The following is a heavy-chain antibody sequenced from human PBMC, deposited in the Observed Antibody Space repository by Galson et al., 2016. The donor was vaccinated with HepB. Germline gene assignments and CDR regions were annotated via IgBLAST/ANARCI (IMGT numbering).Heavy chain of an antibody. CDR3: ERSPTFGYSSSNWFDP. CDR2: ISYSGTT. V-gene: IGHV4-30-4*01. Sequence: TLSLTCTVSGASISSGNNYWSWIRQHPGKGLEWIGYISYSGTTYYNPSLKSRVTISVDSSKNQFSLELTSVTAADTAVYYCERSPTFGYSSSNWFDPWGQGTQVTVSS. J-gene: IGHJ5*02. D-gene: IGHD6-6*01. CDR1: GASISSGNNY.